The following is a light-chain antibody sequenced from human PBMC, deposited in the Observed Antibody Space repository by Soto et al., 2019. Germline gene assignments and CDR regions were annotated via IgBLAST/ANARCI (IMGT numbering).Light chain of an antibody. CDR2: AAS. CDR1: QSISTY. V-gene: IGKV1-39*01. CDR3: LQSYISLFT. J-gene: IGKJ3*01. Sequence: IQMTQSPSSLSASVGDRVTITCRASQSISTYVSWYQQKPGKAPQLLIYAASTLQSRVPSRFGASGSATDFTLTISSLQPEEFATYYYLQSYISLFTVSPGTKVVIK.